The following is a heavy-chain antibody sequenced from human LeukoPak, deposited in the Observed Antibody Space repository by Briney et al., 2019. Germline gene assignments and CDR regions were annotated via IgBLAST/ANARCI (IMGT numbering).Heavy chain of an antibody. CDR2: INPNSGGT. CDR3: ARAGPEADDYGDYRYYYYMDV. CDR1: GYTFTGYY. J-gene: IGHJ6*03. D-gene: IGHD4-17*01. Sequence: ASVKVSCKASGYTFTGYYMHWVRQAPGQGLEWMGWINPNSGGTNYAQKFQGRVTITADESTSTVYMELSSLRSEDTAMYFCARAGPEADDYGDYRYYYYMDVWGKGTTVSISS. V-gene: IGHV1-2*02.